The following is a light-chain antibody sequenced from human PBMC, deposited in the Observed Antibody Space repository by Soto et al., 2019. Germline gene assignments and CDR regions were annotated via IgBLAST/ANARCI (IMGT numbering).Light chain of an antibody. CDR2: GAS. J-gene: IGKJ1*01. Sequence: EIVMTQSPATLSVSPWERATLSCRASQSVSNNLAWYQKKPGQAPRLLIYGASTRATGIPARFSGSGSGTDFTLTISSLQSEDFAVYYCQQYHNWWTFGQVTKVEIK. CDR3: QQYHNWWT. CDR1: QSVSNN. V-gene: IGKV3-15*01.